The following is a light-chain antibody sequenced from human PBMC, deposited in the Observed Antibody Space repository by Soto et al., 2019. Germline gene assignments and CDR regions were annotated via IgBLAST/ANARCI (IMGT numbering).Light chain of an antibody. J-gene: IGKJ4*01. Sequence: EIVLTQSPATLSLSPGDRATLSCRASQSVSSYLAWYQQKPGQAPRLLIYDASNRATGIPARFSGSGSGTDFTLTIISLEPEDFAVYYCHQRSNWPSTFGGGTKVQIK. CDR3: HQRSNWPST. V-gene: IGKV3-11*01. CDR2: DAS. CDR1: QSVSSY.